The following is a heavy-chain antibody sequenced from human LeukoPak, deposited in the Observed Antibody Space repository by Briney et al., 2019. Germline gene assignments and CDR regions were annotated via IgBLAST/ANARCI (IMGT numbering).Heavy chain of an antibody. CDR2: IYYSGST. CDR1: GASISSGGYY. CDR3: ARDAGSSWSDYYGMGV. V-gene: IGHV4-31*03. D-gene: IGHD6-13*01. Sequence: SQTLSLTCTLSGASISSGGYYWSWIRQHPGKGLEWTGYIYYSGSTYYNPSLKSRVTISVDTSKNQFSLRRSSVTAADTAVYYCARDAGSSWSDYYGMGVWGQGTTVTVSS. J-gene: IGHJ6*02.